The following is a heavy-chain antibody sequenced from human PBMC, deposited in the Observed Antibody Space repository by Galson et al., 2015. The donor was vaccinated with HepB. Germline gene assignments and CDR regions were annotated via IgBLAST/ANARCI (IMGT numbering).Heavy chain of an antibody. D-gene: IGHD3-10*01. J-gene: IGHJ3*02. Sequence: SLRLSCAASGFTVSSNYMSWVRQAPGNGLEWVSVIYSGGSTYYADSVKGRFTISRDNSKNTLYLQMNSLRAEDTAVYYCARETLLWFGESPSTPGDLNDAFDIWGQGTMVTVSS. CDR1: GFTVSSNY. CDR2: IYSGGST. V-gene: IGHV3-66*02. CDR3: ARETLLWFGESPSTPGDLNDAFDI.